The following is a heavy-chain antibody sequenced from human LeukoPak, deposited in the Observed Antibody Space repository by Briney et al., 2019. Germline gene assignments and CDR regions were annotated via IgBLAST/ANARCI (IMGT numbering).Heavy chain of an antibody. D-gene: IGHD5-24*01. Sequence: PSETLSLTCTVSGYSISSGYYGGWIRQLPGKGLEWIGSIHHSGSTHKNPSLKSRVAISVDTSKKQFSLKLSSVTAADTAVYYCARLRDGYTWDYWGQGTLVTVSS. CDR1: GYSISSGYY. CDR2: IHHSGST. J-gene: IGHJ4*02. V-gene: IGHV4-38-2*02. CDR3: ARLRDGYTWDY.